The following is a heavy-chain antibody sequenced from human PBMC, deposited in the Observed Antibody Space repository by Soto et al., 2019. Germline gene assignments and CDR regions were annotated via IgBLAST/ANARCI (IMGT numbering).Heavy chain of an antibody. J-gene: IGHJ6*02. CDR3: ARDRSTNYYYYGMDV. D-gene: IGHD2-2*01. CDR2: INAGNGNT. CDR1: GYTFTSYA. Sequence: ASVKVSCKASGYTFTSYAMHWVRQAPGQRLGWMGWINAGNGNTKYSQKFQGRVTITRDTSASTAYMELSSLRSEDTAVYYCARDRSTNYYYYGMDVWGQGTTVTVSS. V-gene: IGHV1-3*01.